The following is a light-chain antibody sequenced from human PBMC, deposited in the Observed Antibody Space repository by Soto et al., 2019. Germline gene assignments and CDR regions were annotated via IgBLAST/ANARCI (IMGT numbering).Light chain of an antibody. CDR3: QQYGSSIT. J-gene: IGKJ5*01. V-gene: IGKV3-11*01. CDR2: DAS. CDR1: QSLSSY. Sequence: EIVLTQSPATVSLSPGERATLSCWASQSLSSYLAWYQQKPGQAPRLLIYDASNRANGIPARFTGSGSGTDFTLTISSLEPEDFAVYYCQQYGSSITFGQGTRLEIK.